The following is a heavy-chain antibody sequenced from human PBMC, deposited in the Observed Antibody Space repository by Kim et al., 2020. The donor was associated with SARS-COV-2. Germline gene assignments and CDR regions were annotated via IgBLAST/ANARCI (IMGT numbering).Heavy chain of an antibody. CDR1: GFTFSSYE. CDR3: ARTGRGRGNYFDY. V-gene: IGHV3-48*03. J-gene: IGHJ4*02. CDR2: ISSRGITK. D-gene: IGHD2-15*01. Sequence: GGSLRLSCAASGFTFSSYEMNWVRQAPGKGLEWVSYISSRGITKYYADSVKGRFTISRDNAKNSVYLQMNSLRAEDTAVYYCARTGRGRGNYFDYWGQGILVTVSS.